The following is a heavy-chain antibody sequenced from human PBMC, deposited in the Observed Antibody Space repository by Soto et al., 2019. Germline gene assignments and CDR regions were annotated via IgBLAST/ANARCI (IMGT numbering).Heavy chain of an antibody. Sequence: SETLSLTCTVSGGSISSGGYYWSWIRQHPGKGLEWIGYIYYSGSTYYNPSLKSRVTISVDTPKNQFSLKLSSVTAADTAVYYCAAYRDGYSPFDYWGQGTLVTVSS. V-gene: IGHV4-31*03. CDR2: IYYSGST. J-gene: IGHJ4*02. CDR1: GGSISSGGYY. D-gene: IGHD5-18*01. CDR3: AAYRDGYSPFDY.